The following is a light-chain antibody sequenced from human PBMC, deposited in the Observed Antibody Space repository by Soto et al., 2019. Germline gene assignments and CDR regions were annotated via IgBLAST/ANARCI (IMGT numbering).Light chain of an antibody. Sequence: DIQMTQSPSSLSASVGDRVTITCRASQSISSYLNWYQQKPGKAPKLLIYAASSLQSGVPSRFSGGGSGPDFTLTISSLQPEDFATYYFQQSYSTPITFGQGTRLEIK. CDR3: QQSYSTPIT. J-gene: IGKJ5*01. V-gene: IGKV1-39*01. CDR2: AAS. CDR1: QSISSY.